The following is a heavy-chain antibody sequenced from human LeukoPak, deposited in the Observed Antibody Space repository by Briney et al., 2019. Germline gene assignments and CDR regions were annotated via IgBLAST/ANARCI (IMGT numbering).Heavy chain of an antibody. V-gene: IGHV3-30*18. Sequence: PGRSLRLSCAASGFTFSSYGMHWVRQAPGKGLEWVAVISYDGSNKYYADSVKGRFTISRDNSKNTLYLQMKSLRGEDTAVYYCAKGRRVVVVAATLHYWGQGPLVTVYS. CDR1: GFTFSSYG. CDR3: AKGRRVVVVAATLHY. J-gene: IGHJ4*02. D-gene: IGHD2-15*01. CDR2: ISYDGSNK.